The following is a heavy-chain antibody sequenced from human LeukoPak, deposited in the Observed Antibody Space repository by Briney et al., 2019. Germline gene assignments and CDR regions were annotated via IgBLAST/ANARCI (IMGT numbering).Heavy chain of an antibody. CDR3: ARAHDDSSGLRLGAFDI. D-gene: IGHD3-22*01. CDR2: IYTSGST. CDR1: GVSISSGSYY. Sequence: SQTLSLTCTVSGVSISSGSYYWRWIRQPAGKGLEWIGRIYTSGSTNYNPSLKSRVTISVDTSKNQFSLKLSSVTAADTAVYYCARAHDDSSGLRLGAFDIWGQGTMVTVSS. J-gene: IGHJ3*02. V-gene: IGHV4-61*02.